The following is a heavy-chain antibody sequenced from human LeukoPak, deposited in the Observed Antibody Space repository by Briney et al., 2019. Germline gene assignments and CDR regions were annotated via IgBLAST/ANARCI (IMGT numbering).Heavy chain of an antibody. Sequence: GSLRLSCRAFRFSFSDYDMHWVRQAPGKGLEWVAVISSDGSRKHYGDSVKGRFTISRDNSESTLFLQMNSLRTDDTSVYFCAKYAYNWNAPDGFDMWGQGTMVIVSS. D-gene: IGHD1-1*01. CDR1: RFSFSDYD. CDR3: AKYAYNWNAPDGFDM. V-gene: IGHV3-30*18. J-gene: IGHJ3*02. CDR2: ISSDGSRK.